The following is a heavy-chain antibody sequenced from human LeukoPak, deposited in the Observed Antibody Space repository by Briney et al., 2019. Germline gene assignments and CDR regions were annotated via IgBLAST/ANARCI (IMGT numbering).Heavy chain of an antibody. CDR2: IYYSGST. V-gene: IGHV4-31*03. CDR3: ARDLPGYCSSTSCYHAGMDV. J-gene: IGHJ6*02. D-gene: IGHD2-2*01. Sequence: SQTLSLTCTVSGGSLSSGGYYWGWFRQHPGRGLEWFGYIYYSGSTYYNPSLKSRVTISVDTSKNQFSLKLSSVTAADTALYYCARDLPGYCSSTSCYHAGMDVWGQGTTVTVSS. CDR1: GGSLSSGGYY.